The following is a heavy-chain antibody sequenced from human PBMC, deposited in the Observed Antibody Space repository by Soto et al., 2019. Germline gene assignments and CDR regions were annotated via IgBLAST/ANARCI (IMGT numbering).Heavy chain of an antibody. CDR3: TKMGPVLLPYYFYGMEV. Sequence: QVQLVESGGGVVQPGRSLRLSCAASGFRFSDYGIHWVRQAPGKGLEWLALISYDGSKKFYTDSVKGRFAISRDNSKNTMHVQSDRPRAEETAVYYCTKMGPVLLPYYFYGMEVWGQGTAVSVSS. V-gene: IGHV3-30*18. CDR2: ISYDGSKK. CDR1: GFRFSDYG. J-gene: IGHJ6*02. D-gene: IGHD1-26*01.